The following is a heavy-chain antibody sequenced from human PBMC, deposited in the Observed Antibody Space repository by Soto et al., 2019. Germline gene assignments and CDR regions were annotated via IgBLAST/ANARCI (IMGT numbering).Heavy chain of an antibody. CDR3: ARWGFGELYDY. Sequence: ASETLSLTCTVSGGSISSGGYYWSWIRQHPGKGLEWIGYIYYSGSTYYNPSLKSRVTISVDTSKNQFSLKLSSVTAADTAVYYCARWGFGELYDYWGQGTLVTVSS. CDR1: GGSISSGGYY. V-gene: IGHV4-31*03. J-gene: IGHJ4*02. CDR2: IYYSGST. D-gene: IGHD3-10*01.